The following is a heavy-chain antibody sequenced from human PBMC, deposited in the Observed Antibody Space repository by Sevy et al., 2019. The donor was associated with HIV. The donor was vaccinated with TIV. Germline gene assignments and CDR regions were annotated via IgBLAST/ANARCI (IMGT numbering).Heavy chain of an antibody. CDR3: ARKYNGVCFDY. J-gene: IGHJ4*02. D-gene: IGHD2-8*01. Sequence: GGSLRLSCAASGFTFKNFAMHWVRQAPGKGLEWVAVISYNGGNGYYADSVKGRFTISRDSSKNTLYLQMNSLRAEDTAVYYCARKYNGVCFDYWGQGTLVTVSS. V-gene: IGHV3-30-3*01. CDR2: ISYNGGNG. CDR1: GFTFKNFA.